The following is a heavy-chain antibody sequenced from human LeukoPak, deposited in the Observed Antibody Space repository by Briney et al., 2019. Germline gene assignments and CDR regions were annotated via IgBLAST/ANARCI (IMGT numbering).Heavy chain of an antibody. Sequence: SETLSLTCTVSGGSISSSSYYWGWIRQPPGKGLEWIGSIYYSGSTYYNPSLKSRVTIPVDTSKNQFSLKLSSVTAADTAVYYCARLDILTGYPFDYWGQGTLVTVSS. V-gene: IGHV4-39*01. CDR3: ARLDILTGYPFDY. D-gene: IGHD3-9*01. CDR1: GGSISSSSYY. CDR2: IYYSGST. J-gene: IGHJ4*02.